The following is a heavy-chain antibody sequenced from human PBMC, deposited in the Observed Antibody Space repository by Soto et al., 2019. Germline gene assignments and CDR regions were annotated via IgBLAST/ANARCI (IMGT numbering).Heavy chain of an antibody. CDR2: IIPIFGTA. V-gene: IGHV1-69*06. Sequence: QVQLVQSGAEVKKPGSSVKVSCKASGGTFSSYAISWVRQAPGQGLEWMGGIIPIFGTANYAQKFQGRVTITADKSTSTAYMELSSLRSEDTAVYYCARDRKGGGLIYDNWFDPWGQGTLVTVSS. CDR3: ARDRKGGGLIYDNWFDP. D-gene: IGHD2-8*01. J-gene: IGHJ5*02. CDR1: GGTFSSYA.